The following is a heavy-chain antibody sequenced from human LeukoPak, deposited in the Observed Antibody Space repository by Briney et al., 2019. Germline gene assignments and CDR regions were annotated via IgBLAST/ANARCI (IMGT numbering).Heavy chain of an antibody. CDR1: GYTFTGYY. Sequence: ASVKVSCKASGYTFTGYYMHWVRQAPGQGLEWMGWINPNSGGTNYAQKFQGRVTMTRDTSISTAYMELSRLRSDDTAVYYCAXXXXSSWYGYEAFDIWGQGTMVTVSS. D-gene: IGHD6-13*01. CDR3: AXXXXSSWYGYEAFDI. CDR2: INPNSGGT. V-gene: IGHV1-2*02. J-gene: IGHJ3*02.